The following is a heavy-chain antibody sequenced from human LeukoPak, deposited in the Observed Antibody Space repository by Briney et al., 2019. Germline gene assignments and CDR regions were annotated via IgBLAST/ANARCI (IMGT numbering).Heavy chain of an antibody. V-gene: IGHV3-21*01. CDR1: GFTFSGYD. CDR3: ARTFGLRFGYYMDV. Sequence: GGSLRLSCAASGFTFSGYDMNWVRQAPGKGLEWVSSISSSSSYIYYADSVKGRFTISRDNAKNSLYLQMNSLRAEDTAVYYCARTFGLRFGYYMDVWGKGTTVTVSS. J-gene: IGHJ6*03. CDR2: ISSSSSYI. D-gene: IGHD2/OR15-2a*01.